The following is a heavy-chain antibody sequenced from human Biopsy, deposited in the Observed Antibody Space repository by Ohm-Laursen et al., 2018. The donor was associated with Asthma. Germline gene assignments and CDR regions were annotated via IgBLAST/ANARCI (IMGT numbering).Heavy chain of an antibody. D-gene: IGHD3-22*01. CDR1: PGSFSGFY. CDR2: TNERGVT. CDR3: ARIPRRSGSYFVDY. V-gene: IGHV4-34*01. J-gene: IGHJ4*02. Sequence: SQTLSLTCDVYPGSFSGFYWTWIRQSPGKGLEWIGETNERGVTNNNPSLKSRVIISIDTYWNRVSLKLASVTAADTAVYYCARIPRRSGSYFVDYWGQGTLVTVSS.